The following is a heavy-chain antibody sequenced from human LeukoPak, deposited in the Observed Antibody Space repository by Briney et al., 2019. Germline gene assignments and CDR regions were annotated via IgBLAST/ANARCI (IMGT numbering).Heavy chain of an antibody. CDR3: ARDRWCGWVDV. CDR2: IYYSGST. J-gene: IGHJ6*02. Sequence: SETLSLTCTVSGGSISSYYWSWIRQPPGKGLEWIGYIYYSGSTNYNPSLKSRVTISVDTSKNQFSLKLSSVTAADTAVYYCARDRWCGWVDVWGQGTTVTVSS. V-gene: IGHV4-59*01. CDR1: GGSISSYY. D-gene: IGHD2-8*02.